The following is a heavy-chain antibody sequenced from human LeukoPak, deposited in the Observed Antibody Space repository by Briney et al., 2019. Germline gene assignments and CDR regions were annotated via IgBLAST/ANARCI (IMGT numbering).Heavy chain of an antibody. V-gene: IGHV4-34*01. J-gene: IGHJ4*02. CDR1: GGSFSGYY. CDR3: ARSGYSYGYDY. Sequence: SETLSLTCAVYGGSFSGYYWSWIRQPPGKGLEWIGEINHSGSTNYNPSLKSRVTISVDTSKNQFSLKLSSVTAADTAVYYCARSGYSYGYDYWGQGTLVAVSS. CDR2: INHSGST. D-gene: IGHD5-18*01.